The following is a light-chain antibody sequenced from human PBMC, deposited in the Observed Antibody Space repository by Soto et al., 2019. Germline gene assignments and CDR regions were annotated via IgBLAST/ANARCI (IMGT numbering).Light chain of an antibody. CDR1: QSITIW. V-gene: IGKV1-5*01. CDR3: QHYNSFSWT. J-gene: IGKJ1*01. Sequence: DIQMTQSPSTLSASVGDRVTITCRASQSITIWLAWYQQKPGKAPKLLIFDASNLESGVPSRFSGSGSGTEFTLTISSLQPDAFATYYCQHYNSFSWTFGQGTKVEIK. CDR2: DAS.